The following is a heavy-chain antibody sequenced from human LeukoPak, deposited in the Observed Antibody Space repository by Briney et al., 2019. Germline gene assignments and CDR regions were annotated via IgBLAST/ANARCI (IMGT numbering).Heavy chain of an antibody. Sequence: PSETLSLTCTVSGGSVSGSTYYWGWIRQPPGKGLEWIGNIYYTGSTYSNPSLRSRVTMSVDTSKNQFSLKMSSVTAADTAVYYCARLGKGRYFDYLFDYWGQGALVTVSS. V-gene: IGHV4-39*01. J-gene: IGHJ4*02. CDR1: GGSVSGSTYY. D-gene: IGHD3-9*01. CDR2: IYYTGST. CDR3: ARLGKGRYFDYLFDY.